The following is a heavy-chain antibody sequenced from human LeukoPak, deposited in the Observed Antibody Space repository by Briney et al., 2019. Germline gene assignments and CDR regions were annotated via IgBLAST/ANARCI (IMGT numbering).Heavy chain of an antibody. D-gene: IGHD2-15*01. CDR3: ARGGAPRILNCSGGSCYGRRYNWFDP. J-gene: IGHJ5*02. Sequence: SETLSLTCAVYGGSFSGYYWSWIRQPPGKGLEWIGEINHSGSTNYNPSLKSRVTISVDTSKNQFSLKLSSVTAADTAVYYCARGGAPRILNCSGGSCYGRRYNWFDPWGQGTLVTVSS. CDR2: INHSGST. V-gene: IGHV4-34*01. CDR1: GGSFSGYY.